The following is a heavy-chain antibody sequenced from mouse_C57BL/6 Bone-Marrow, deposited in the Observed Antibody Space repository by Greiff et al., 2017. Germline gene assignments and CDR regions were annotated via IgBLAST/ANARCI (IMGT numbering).Heavy chain of an antibody. D-gene: IGHD2-2*01. V-gene: IGHV1-69*01. CDR2: IDPSDSYT. Sequence: VQLQQPGAELVMPGASVKLSCKASGYTFTSYWMHWVKQRPGQGLEWIGEIDPSDSYTNYNQKFKGKSTLTVDKSSSTAYMQLSSLTSEDSAVYYCARGVYYGYEKDYWGQGTTLTVSS. CDR1: GYTFTSYW. J-gene: IGHJ2*01. CDR3: ARGVYYGYEKDY.